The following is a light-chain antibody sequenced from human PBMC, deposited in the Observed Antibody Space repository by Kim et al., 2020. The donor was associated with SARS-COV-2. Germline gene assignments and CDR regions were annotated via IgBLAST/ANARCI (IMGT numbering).Light chain of an antibody. CDR3: QTWGSGIQV. J-gene: IGLJ3*02. CDR2: LNSDGSH. V-gene: IGLV4-69*01. CDR1: SGHSSYT. Sequence: QLVLTQSPSASASLGASVKLTCTLSSGHSSYTIAWHQQQPEKGPRYLMKLNSDGSHNKGDGIPDRFSGSSSGAARYPTISSLQSEDEADYYCQTWGSGIQVFGGGTQLTVL.